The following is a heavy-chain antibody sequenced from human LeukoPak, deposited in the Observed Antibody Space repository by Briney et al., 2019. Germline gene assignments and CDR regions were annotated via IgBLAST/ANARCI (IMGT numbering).Heavy chain of an antibody. Sequence: ASVKVSCTASGYTFPNYGVNWVRQAPGQGLEWMGWISAYNGNTNYAQRLQGRVTMTTDTSTSTAYMELRSLRSDDTAVYYCARDIGPSYSENYAGALGDWGQGTLVTVSS. CDR2: ISAYNGNT. CDR1: GYTFPNYG. J-gene: IGHJ4*02. V-gene: IGHV1-18*01. CDR3: ARDIGPSYSENYAGALGD. D-gene: IGHD1-26*01.